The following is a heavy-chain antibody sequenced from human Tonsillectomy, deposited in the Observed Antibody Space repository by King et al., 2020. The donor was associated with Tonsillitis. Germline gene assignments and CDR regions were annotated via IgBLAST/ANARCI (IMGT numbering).Heavy chain of an antibody. D-gene: IGHD3-22*01. CDR2: MNPNSGNT. Sequence: QLVQSGAEVKKPGASVKVSCKASGYTFTSYDINWVRQATGQGLEWMGWMNPNSGNTGYAQKFQGRVTMTRNTSISTAYMGLSSLRSEDTAVYYCARASYYYDSSGYAYYFDYWGQGTLVTVSS. V-gene: IGHV1-8*01. CDR3: ARASYYYDSSGYAYYFDY. J-gene: IGHJ4*02. CDR1: GYTFTSYD.